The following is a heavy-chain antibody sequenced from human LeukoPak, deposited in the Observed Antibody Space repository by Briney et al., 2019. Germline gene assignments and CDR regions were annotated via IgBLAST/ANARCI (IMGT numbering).Heavy chain of an antibody. D-gene: IGHD2-15*01. Sequence: GGSLRLSCAASGFTVSNNFMTWVRQAPGKGLEWVGRIKSKTDGGTTDYAAPVKGRFTISRDDSKTTLYLQMNSLKTEDTAVYYCTTRYCSGGRCDYWGQGTLVTVSS. CDR1: GFTVSNNF. V-gene: IGHV3-15*01. J-gene: IGHJ4*02. CDR2: IKSKTDGGTT. CDR3: TTRYCSGGRCDY.